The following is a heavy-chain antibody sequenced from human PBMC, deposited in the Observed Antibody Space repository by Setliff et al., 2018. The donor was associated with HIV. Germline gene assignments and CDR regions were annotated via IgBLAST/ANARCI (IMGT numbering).Heavy chain of an antibody. Sequence: GASVKVSCKASGYTFSSYSISWVRQAPGQGLEWMGWIGGYNGHTNYAQKFQGRVIMTTDTSTSTAYMELRSLRSDDTAVYYCAREYFGSGSYVRSFDIWGQGTLVTVSS. J-gene: IGHJ3*02. CDR3: AREYFGSGSYVRSFDI. CDR2: IGGYNGHT. D-gene: IGHD3-10*01. CDR1: GYTFSSYS. V-gene: IGHV1-18*01.